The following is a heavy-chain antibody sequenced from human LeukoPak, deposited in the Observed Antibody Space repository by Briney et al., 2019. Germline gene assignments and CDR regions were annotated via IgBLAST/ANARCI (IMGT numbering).Heavy chain of an antibody. CDR3: ARDSNCGGDCYLPFDY. V-gene: IGHV1-2*02. J-gene: IGHJ4*02. D-gene: IGHD2-21*02. Sequence: APVKVSCKASGYTFTGYYMHWVRQAPGQGLEWMGWINPNSGGTNYAQKFQGRVTMTRDTSISTAYMELSRLRSDDTAVYYCARDSNCGGDCYLPFDYWGQGTLVTVSS. CDR2: INPNSGGT. CDR1: GYTFTGYY.